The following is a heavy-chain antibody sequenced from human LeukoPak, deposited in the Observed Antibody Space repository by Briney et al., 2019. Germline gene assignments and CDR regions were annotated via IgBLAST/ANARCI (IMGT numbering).Heavy chain of an antibody. D-gene: IGHD6-6*01. CDR1: GYTFTGYY. CDR2: INPSSGGT. CDR3: ARDHRIAARLHSNSFDY. Sequence: ASVKVSCKVSGYTFTGYYLHWLRQASGQGLEWMGRINPSSGGTNYAQKFQGRVTMTRGTSINTAYMALSSLRSDDTAVYYCARDHRIAARLHSNSFDYWGQGTLVTVSS. V-gene: IGHV1-2*06. J-gene: IGHJ4*02.